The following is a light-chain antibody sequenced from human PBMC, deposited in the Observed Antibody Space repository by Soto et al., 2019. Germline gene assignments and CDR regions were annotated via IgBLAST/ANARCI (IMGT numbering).Light chain of an antibody. CDR3: SSYAGSDNYV. Sequence: QSALTHPPSASGSPGQSVTISCSGTSSDTGDYNYVSWYQQHPGKAPKLMIYEVSKRPSGVPDRFSGSKSGNTASLTVSGLQAGDEADYYCSSYAGSDNYVFGTGTKVTVL. CDR2: EVS. V-gene: IGLV2-8*01. CDR1: SSDTGDYNY. J-gene: IGLJ1*01.